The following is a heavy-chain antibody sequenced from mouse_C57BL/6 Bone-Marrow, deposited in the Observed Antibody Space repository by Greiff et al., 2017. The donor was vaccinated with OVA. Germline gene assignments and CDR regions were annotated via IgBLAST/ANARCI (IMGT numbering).Heavy chain of an antibody. V-gene: IGHV1-76*01. CDR3: ARSVLWSYWYFDV. J-gene: IGHJ1*03. CDR1: GYTFTDHN. CDR2: INHGSGKT. D-gene: IGHD1-1*02. Sequence: QVHVKQSGAELVRPGASVKLSCKASGYTFTDHNINWVKQRPGKGLAWIARINHGSGKTYYNEKFKGKATLTAEKSSSTAYMQLSSLTSVDSAVYFCARSVLWSYWYFDVWGTGTTVTVSS.